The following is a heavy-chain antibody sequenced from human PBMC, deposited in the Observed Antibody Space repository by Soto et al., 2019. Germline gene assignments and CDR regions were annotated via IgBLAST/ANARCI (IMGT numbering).Heavy chain of an antibody. CDR1: GGSISSGGYY. Sequence: SETLSLTXTVSGGSISSGGYYWGWIRQHPGKGLEWIGYIYYSGGTYYNPSLKSRVTISVDTSKNQFSLKLSSVTAADTAVYYCARGDYSAYYYGMDVWGQGTTVTVSS. D-gene: IGHD4-4*01. V-gene: IGHV4-31*02. CDR2: IYYSGGT. J-gene: IGHJ6*02. CDR3: ARGDYSAYYYGMDV.